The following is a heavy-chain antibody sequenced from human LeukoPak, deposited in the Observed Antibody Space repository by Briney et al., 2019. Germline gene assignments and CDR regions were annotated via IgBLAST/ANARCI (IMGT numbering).Heavy chain of an antibody. D-gene: IGHD3-3*01. Sequence: ASVKVSCKASGYTFTGYYMHWVRQAPGQGREWMGWINPNSGGTNYAQKFQGRVTMTRDTSISTAYMELSRLRSDDTAVYYCARGTGWFWSPPSDYYGMDVWGQGTTVTVSS. CDR1: GYTFTGYY. CDR3: ARGTGWFWSPPSDYYGMDV. CDR2: INPNSGGT. J-gene: IGHJ6*02. V-gene: IGHV1-2*02.